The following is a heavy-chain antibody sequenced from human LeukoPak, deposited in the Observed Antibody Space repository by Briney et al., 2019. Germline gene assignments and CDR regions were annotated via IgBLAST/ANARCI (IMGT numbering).Heavy chain of an antibody. CDR3: AKGRGFRVWDPWDN. J-gene: IGHJ4*02. CDR2: ITNSGENT. CDR1: GFTLSSYA. V-gene: IGHV3-23*01. Sequence: HPGGSLRLSCAASGFTLSSYAMSWVRQAPGKGLEWVSGITNSGENTYYADSVKGRFTISRDNSKNTLFLEMNSLRVEDTAVYYCAKGRGFRVWDPWDNWGQGTLITVSS. D-gene: IGHD3-16*01.